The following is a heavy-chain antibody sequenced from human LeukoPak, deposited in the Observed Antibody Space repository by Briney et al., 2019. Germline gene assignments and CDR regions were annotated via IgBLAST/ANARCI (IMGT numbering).Heavy chain of an antibody. CDR2: ISGSGGST. D-gene: IGHD3-22*01. CDR3: AKVIPYYYDSSGYYPDAFDI. J-gene: IGHJ3*02. Sequence: AGGSLRLSCAASGFTFSSYAMSWVRQAPGKGLEWVSAISGSGGSTYYADSVKGRFTISRDNSKNTLYLQMNSLRAEDTAVYYCAKVIPYYYDSSGYYPDAFDIWGQGTMVTVSS. V-gene: IGHV3-23*01. CDR1: GFTFSSYA.